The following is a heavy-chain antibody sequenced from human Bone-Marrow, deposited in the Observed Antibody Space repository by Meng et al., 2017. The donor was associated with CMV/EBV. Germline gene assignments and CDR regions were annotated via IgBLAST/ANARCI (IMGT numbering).Heavy chain of an antibody. Sequence: GSLRLSCTVSGASMKNYYWSWIRQPPGRRLEWIGYIFYTGSTNYNPSLRSRVTISVDMSRNQFSLRLGSVAAADTAIYYCAGTPRYSYGGVFGHDPFYYWDQGALVTVSS. V-gene: IGHV4-59*01. CDR1: GASMKNYY. CDR3: AGTPRYSYGGVFGHDPFYY. D-gene: IGHD4-23*01. J-gene: IGHJ4*02. CDR2: IFYTGST.